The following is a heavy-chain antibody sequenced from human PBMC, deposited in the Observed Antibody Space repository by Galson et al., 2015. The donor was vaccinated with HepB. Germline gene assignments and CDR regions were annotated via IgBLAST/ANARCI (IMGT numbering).Heavy chain of an antibody. CDR1: GYSFTSYW. V-gene: IGHV5-51*03. Sequence: QSGAEVKKPGESLKISCKGSGYSFTSYWIGWVRQMPGKGLEWMGIIYPGDSDTRYSPSFQGQVAISADKSISTAYLQWSSLKASDTAMYYCAKFLTGDYVWGRNNVVAFDIWGQGTMVTVSS. CDR2: IYPGDSDT. CDR3: AKFLTGDYVWGRNNVVAFDI. J-gene: IGHJ3*02. D-gene: IGHD3-16*01.